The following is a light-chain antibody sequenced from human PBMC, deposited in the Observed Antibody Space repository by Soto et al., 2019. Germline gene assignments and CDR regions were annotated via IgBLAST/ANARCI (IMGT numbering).Light chain of an antibody. CDR3: QQYLSYPYT. V-gene: IGKV1-8*01. Sequence: AIRMTQSPSSISASTGDRVTITCRASQGISSFLAWYLQKPGKAPKLLIYAAATLQRGAPSRFSASGSGTDFTLTISRLQSEDFATYFCQQYLSYPYTFGQGTKLEI. J-gene: IGKJ2*01. CDR1: QGISSF. CDR2: AAA.